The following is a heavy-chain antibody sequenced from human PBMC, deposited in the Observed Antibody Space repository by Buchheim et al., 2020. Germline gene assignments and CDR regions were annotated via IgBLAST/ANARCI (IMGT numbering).Heavy chain of an antibody. CDR3: ARRGGPVIASAGSNWYFDL. V-gene: IGHV3-48*01. J-gene: IGHJ2*01. CDR1: GFTFSSYS. CDR2: ITSSGGAI. D-gene: IGHD6-13*01. Sequence: EVQLVESGGGSVQPGRSLRLSCAASGFTFSSYSMNWVRQAPGRGLEWLSYITSSGGAIYYADSVKGRFTISRDSAKNSLYLQMNSLTAEDTAVYYCARRGGPVIASAGSNWYFDLWGRGTL.